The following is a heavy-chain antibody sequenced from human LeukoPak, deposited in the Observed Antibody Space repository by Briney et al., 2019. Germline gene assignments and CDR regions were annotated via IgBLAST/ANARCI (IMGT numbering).Heavy chain of an antibody. CDR3: ARGAVATRDRFDY. CDR2: IYYSGST. Sequence: SETLSLTCTVSGGSITGYYWSWIRQPPGKGLEWIGYIYYSGSTNYTPSLKSRVTISVDTSKNQFSLKLNSVTAADTAVYYCARGAVATRDRFDYWGQGTLVTVSS. D-gene: IGHD5-12*01. J-gene: IGHJ4*02. V-gene: IGHV4-59*01. CDR1: GGSITGYY.